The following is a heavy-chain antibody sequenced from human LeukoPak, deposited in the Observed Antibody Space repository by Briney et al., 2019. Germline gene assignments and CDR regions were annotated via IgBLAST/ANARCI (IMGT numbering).Heavy chain of an antibody. Sequence: ASVRVSCKASGYTFTDYYMHWVRQAPGQGLEWMGWINPDSGGTRYSQKFQGRVTMTRDTSINTVYMELSRLRSDDTAVYYCARPHDGGSYSNDAFDIWGQGTMVTVSS. CDR1: GYTFTDYY. V-gene: IGHV1-2*02. CDR3: ARPHDGGSYSNDAFDI. CDR2: INPDSGGT. D-gene: IGHD1-26*01. J-gene: IGHJ3*02.